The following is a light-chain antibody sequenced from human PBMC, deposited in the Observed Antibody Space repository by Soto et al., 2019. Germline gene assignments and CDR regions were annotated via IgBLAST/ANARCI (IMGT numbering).Light chain of an antibody. V-gene: IGLV1-44*01. Sequence: VLTQSPSAPGTPGQKVVTTCSESSSNIGRNMVNWYQQLPGTATKLLMYYDNQRPSGVPDRFSGSRSGTSASLAISGLQSEDEADYYCAAWDDSLNGEIFGTGTKVTVL. CDR2: YDN. J-gene: IGLJ1*01. CDR3: AAWDDSLNGEI. CDR1: SSNIGRNM.